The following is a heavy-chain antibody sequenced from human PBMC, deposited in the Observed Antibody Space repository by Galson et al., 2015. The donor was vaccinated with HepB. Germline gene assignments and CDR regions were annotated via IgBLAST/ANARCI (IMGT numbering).Heavy chain of an antibody. CDR3: AREKSGNFYTFDS. V-gene: IGHV3-23*01. CDR2: ISVTGDST. Sequence: SLRLSCAASGFTFRSYTMSWVRQAPGEGLEWVSAISVTGDSTFYADSAKGRFTISGDNAGNSLHLQMRSLTVEDTAIYYCAREKSGNFYTFDSWGQGTLVTVSS. CDR1: GFTFRSYT. J-gene: IGHJ4*02. D-gene: IGHD1-26*01.